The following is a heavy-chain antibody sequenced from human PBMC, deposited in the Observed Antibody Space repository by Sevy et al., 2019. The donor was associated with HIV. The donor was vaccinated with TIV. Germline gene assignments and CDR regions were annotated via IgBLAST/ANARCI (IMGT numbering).Heavy chain of an antibody. J-gene: IGHJ6*02. CDR2: IKSKPDGGTT. V-gene: IGHV3-15*01. D-gene: IGHD2-8*02. CDR3: ATDPIIVLLVTDGMDV. CDR1: GLTFTYAW. Sequence: GGSLRLSCAASGLTFTYAWMSWLRQAPGKGLEWVGGIKSKPDGGTTDYAAPVKGRFTISRDDSKNTVYLQMNSLKTEDTAVYYCATDPIIVLLVTDGMDVWGQWTTVTVSS.